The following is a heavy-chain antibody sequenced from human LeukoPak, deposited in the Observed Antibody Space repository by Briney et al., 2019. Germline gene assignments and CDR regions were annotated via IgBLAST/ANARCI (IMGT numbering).Heavy chain of an antibody. V-gene: IGHV4-39*01. Sequence: SETLSLTCTVSGGSISSSSYYWGWIRQPPGKGLEWFGSIYYSGGTSYNPSLKSRVTISVDTSKTQSSLKLSSVTAADTAGYYCARHLGEQLGDAFDIWGQGTMVTVSS. D-gene: IGHD6-6*01. J-gene: IGHJ3*02. CDR3: ARHLGEQLGDAFDI. CDR1: GGSISSSSYY. CDR2: IYYSGGT.